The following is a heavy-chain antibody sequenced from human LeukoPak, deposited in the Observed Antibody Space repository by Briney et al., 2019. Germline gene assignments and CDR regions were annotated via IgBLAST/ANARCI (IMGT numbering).Heavy chain of an antibody. D-gene: IGHD3-10*01. CDR2: INHSGST. CDR3: AREGSGSYFQAY. Sequence: SETLSLTCAVYGGSFSGYYWSWIRQPPGKGLEWIGEINHSGSTNYNPSLKSRVTISVDTSKNQFSLKLSSVTAADTAVYYCAREGSGSYFQAYWGQGTLVTVSS. J-gene: IGHJ4*02. CDR1: GGSFSGYY. V-gene: IGHV4-34*01.